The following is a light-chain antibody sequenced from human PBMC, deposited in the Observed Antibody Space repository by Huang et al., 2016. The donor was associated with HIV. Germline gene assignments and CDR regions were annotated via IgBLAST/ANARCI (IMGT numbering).Light chain of an antibody. CDR1: RSVSTN. CDR2: GSS. V-gene: IGKV3-15*01. J-gene: IGKJ4*01. CDR3: HQYNNWLLS. Sequence: EIVMTQSPATLSVSPGERVTLSCRANRSVSTNLAWYQQRPCQAPRPLIDGSSTRAPGIPARFSGSGSGTDFSLTISSLQSEDFALYYCHQYNNWLLSFGGGTRVDI.